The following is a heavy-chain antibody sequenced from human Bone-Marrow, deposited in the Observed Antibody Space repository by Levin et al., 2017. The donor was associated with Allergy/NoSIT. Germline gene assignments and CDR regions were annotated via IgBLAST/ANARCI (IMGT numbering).Heavy chain of an antibody. CDR3: ARTAFCRGGSCYFDAFDI. Sequence: SETLSLTCSVSGGSVSNDNYYWSWIRQAPGKGLEWIAYVYYSGSTNYNPSLKSRVTISVDTSKNHFSLRLNSVTAADTAVYYCARTAFCRGGSCYFDAFDIWGQGTMVTVSS. D-gene: IGHD2-15*01. V-gene: IGHV4-61*01. CDR1: GGSVSNDNYY. CDR2: VYYSGST. J-gene: IGHJ3*02.